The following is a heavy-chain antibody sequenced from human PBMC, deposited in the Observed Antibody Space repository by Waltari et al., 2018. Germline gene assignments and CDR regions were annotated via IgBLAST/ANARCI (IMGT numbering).Heavy chain of an antibody. CDR3: ARGPDSGSSWYWGVVDY. CDR2: IIPIFGTA. J-gene: IGHJ4*02. Sequence: GLEWMGGIIPIFGTANYAQKFQGRVTITADESTSTAYMELSSLRSEDTAVYYCARGPDSGSSWYWGVVDYWGQGTLVTVSS. V-gene: IGHV1-69*01. D-gene: IGHD6-13*01.